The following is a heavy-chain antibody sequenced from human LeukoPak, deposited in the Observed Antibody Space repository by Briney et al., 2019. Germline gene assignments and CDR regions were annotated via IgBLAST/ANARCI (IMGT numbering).Heavy chain of an antibody. V-gene: IGHV3-21*01. CDR3: ARAGYNYGRGYYYYYYYMDV. CDR1: GFTFNTYN. D-gene: IGHD5-18*01. Sequence: GGSLRLSCAASGFTFNTYNMNWVRQAPGKGLEWVSSITSSSSYIYYADSVKGRFTISRDNAKNSLYLQMNSLRAEDTAVYYCARAGYNYGRGYYYYYYYMDVWGKGTTVTVSS. J-gene: IGHJ6*03. CDR2: ITSSSSYI.